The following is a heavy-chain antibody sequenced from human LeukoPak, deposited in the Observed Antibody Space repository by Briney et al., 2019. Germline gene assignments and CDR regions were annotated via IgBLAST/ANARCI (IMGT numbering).Heavy chain of an antibody. Sequence: GGSLRLSCAASGFTFNSYAIHWVRQAPGKGLEWVAVIWYDGTNKYYADSVKGRFTISRDSSKNTLYLQMNSLRAEDTAVYYCARAAYDNSGYLTLWGQGTLVTVSS. CDR1: GFTFNSYA. D-gene: IGHD3-22*01. V-gene: IGHV3-33*08. CDR2: IWYDGTNK. J-gene: IGHJ4*02. CDR3: ARAAYDNSGYLTL.